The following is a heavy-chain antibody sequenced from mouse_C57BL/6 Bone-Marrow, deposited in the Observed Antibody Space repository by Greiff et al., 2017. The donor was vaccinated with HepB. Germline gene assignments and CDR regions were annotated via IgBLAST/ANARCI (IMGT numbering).Heavy chain of an antibody. J-gene: IGHJ3*01. CDR1: GFTFSSYA. D-gene: IGHD2-4*01. Sequence: EVQRVESGGGLVKPGGSLKLSCAASGFTFSSYAMSWVRQTPEKRLEWVATISDGGSYTYYPDNVKGRFTISRDNAKNNLYLQMSHLKSEDTAMYYCAREKGTMIKGWFAYWGQGTLVTVSA. V-gene: IGHV5-4*01. CDR3: AREKGTMIKGWFAY. CDR2: ISDGGSYT.